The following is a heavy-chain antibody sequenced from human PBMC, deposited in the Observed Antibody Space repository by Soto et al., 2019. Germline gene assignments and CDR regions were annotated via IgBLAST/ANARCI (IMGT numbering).Heavy chain of an antibody. CDR3: ARSLGLAAAGGLDN. J-gene: IGHJ4*02. CDR2: IRGFSPYT. CDR1: GFTFRTYT. D-gene: IGHD6-13*01. V-gene: IGHV3-21*01. Sequence: EVQLVESGGGLVKPGGSLRLSCISSGFTFRTYTMNWVRQAPGKGLEWVSGIRGFSPYTFYAESVKGRFTISRDSAQNSVSLQMNSLRAEDTGVYYCARSLGLAAAGGLDNWGQGALVTVSS.